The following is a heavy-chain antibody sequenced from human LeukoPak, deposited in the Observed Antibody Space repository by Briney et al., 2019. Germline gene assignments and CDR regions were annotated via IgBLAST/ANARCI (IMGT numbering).Heavy chain of an antibody. CDR3: ARSPLLYGSRYFDY. Sequence: PSETLSLTCTVSGGSISSGSYYWSWIRQPPGKGLEWIGYIYYSGSTNYNPSLKSRVTISVDTSKDQFSLKLSSVTAADTAVYYCARSPLLYGSRYFDYWGQGTLVTVSS. V-gene: IGHV4-61*01. CDR2: IYYSGST. D-gene: IGHD3-10*01. J-gene: IGHJ4*02. CDR1: GGSISSGSYY.